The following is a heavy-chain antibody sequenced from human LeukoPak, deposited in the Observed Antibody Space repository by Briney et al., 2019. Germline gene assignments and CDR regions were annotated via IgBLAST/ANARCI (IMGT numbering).Heavy chain of an antibody. Sequence: TGGSLRLSCAASGFTFSSYAMHWVRKAPGKGLEWVAVISYDGSNKYYADSVKGRFTISRDNSKNTLYLQMNSLRAEDTAVYYCARVGLRRGGYWGQGTLVTVSS. D-gene: IGHD3-3*01. CDR3: ARVGLRRGGY. CDR2: ISYDGSNK. CDR1: GFTFSSYA. V-gene: IGHV3-30-3*01. J-gene: IGHJ4*02.